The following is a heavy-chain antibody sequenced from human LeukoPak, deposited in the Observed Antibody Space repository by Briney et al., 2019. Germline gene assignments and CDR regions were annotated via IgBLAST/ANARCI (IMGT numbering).Heavy chain of an antibody. CDR2: TYYRSKWYN. J-gene: IGHJ4*02. Sequence: SQTPSLTCAISGDSVSSNSAACNSIRQSPSRGLEWLGRTYYRSKWYNDYAVSVKSRITINPDTSKNQFSLQLNSVTPEDTAVYYCASSKVPYGGLDYWGQGTLSPSPQ. D-gene: IGHD4-23*01. V-gene: IGHV6-1*01. CDR3: ASSKVPYGGLDY. CDR1: GDSVSSNSAA.